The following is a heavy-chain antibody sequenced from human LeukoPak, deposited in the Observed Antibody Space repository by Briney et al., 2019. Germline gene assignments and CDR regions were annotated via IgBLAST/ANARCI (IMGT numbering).Heavy chain of an antibody. J-gene: IGHJ4*02. Sequence: SETLSLTCTVSGGSISSGTYFWGWIRQPPGNGLEWIGSVSYSGGTYYNPSLRSRVTISRDTSKNQFSLNLNSVTAADTAVYYCARVRTGSLFDYWGQGTLVTVSS. V-gene: IGHV4-39*07. CDR1: GGSISSGTYF. CDR3: ARVRTGSLFDY. D-gene: IGHD1-26*01. CDR2: VSYSGGT.